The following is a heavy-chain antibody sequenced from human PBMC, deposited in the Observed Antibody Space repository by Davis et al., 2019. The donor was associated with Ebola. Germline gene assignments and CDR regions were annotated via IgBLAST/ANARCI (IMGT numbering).Heavy chain of an antibody. J-gene: IGHJ4*02. CDR3: ARGGRRGSYFH. Sequence: SVQVSCKASGYTFNSYYIHWVRQAPGQGLEWMGGIIPIFGTANYAQKFQGRVTITADESTSTAYMELSSLRSEDTAVYYCARGGRRGSYFHWGQGTLVTVSS. CDR1: GYTFNSYY. CDR2: IIPIFGTA. D-gene: IGHD1-26*01. V-gene: IGHV1-69*13.